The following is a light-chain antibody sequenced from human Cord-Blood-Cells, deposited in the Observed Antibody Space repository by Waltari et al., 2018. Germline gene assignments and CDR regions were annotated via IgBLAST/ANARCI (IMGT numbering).Light chain of an antibody. V-gene: IGKV2-28*01. Sequence: DIVMTQSQLSLPVTPGEPASIPCRSSQSLLHSNGYNYLDWYLQKPGQSPQLLIYLGSNRASGVPDRFSGSGSGTDFTLKISRVEAEDVGVYYCMQALQTPYTFGQGTKLEIK. J-gene: IGKJ2*01. CDR3: MQALQTPYT. CDR2: LGS. CDR1: QSLLHSNGYNY.